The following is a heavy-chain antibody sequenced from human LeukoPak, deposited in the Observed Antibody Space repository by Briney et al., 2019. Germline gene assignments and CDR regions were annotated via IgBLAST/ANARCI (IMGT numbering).Heavy chain of an antibody. Sequence: ASVKVSCKASGYTFTSYDINWVRQATGQGLEWMGWMNPNSGNTGYAHKFQGRVTMTRNTSISTAYMELSSLRSEDTAVYYCARGRAVAVDYFDYWGQGTLVTVSS. CDR2: MNPNSGNT. V-gene: IGHV1-8*01. J-gene: IGHJ4*02. CDR1: GYTFTSYD. CDR3: ARGRAVAVDYFDY. D-gene: IGHD6-19*01.